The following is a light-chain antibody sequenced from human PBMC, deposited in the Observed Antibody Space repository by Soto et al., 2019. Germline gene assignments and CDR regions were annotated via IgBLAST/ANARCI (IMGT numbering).Light chain of an antibody. Sequence: QSVLTQPPSASGTPGQRVTISCSGSSSNIGSSNVNWYRQFPGTVPKFLIFSDNQRPSGVPERFSGSKSGTSASLAISGLQSEDEADYYCAAWDDSLNGWVFGGGTKVTVL. J-gene: IGLJ3*02. V-gene: IGLV1-44*01. CDR3: AAWDDSLNGWV. CDR2: SDN. CDR1: SSNIGSSN.